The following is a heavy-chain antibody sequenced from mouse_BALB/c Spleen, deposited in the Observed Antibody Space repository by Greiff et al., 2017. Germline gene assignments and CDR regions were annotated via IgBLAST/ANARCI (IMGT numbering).Heavy chain of an antibody. V-gene: IGHV5-12-1*01. J-gene: IGHJ3*01. CDR1: GFAFSSYD. CDR3: ASLYDGYYPAWFAY. CDR2: ISSGGGST. D-gene: IGHD2-3*01. Sequence: DVMLVESGGGLVKPGGSLKLSCAASGFAFSSYDMSWVRQTPEKRLEWVAYISSGGGSTYYPDTVKGRFTISRDNAKNTLYLQMSSLKSEDTAMYYCASLYDGYYPAWFAYWGQGTLVTVSA.